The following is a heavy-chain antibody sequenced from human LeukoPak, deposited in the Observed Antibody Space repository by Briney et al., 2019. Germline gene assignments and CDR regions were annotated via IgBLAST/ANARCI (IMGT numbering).Heavy chain of an antibody. CDR3: AGDPQLVRTGWFDP. V-gene: IGHV1-69*04. Sequence: SVKVSCKASGGTFSSYAISWVRQAPGQGLEWMGRIIPILSIANYAQKFQGRVTITADKSTSTAYMELSSLRSEDTAVYYCAGDPQLVRTGWFDPWGQGTLVTVSS. CDR2: IIPILSIA. J-gene: IGHJ5*02. D-gene: IGHD6-6*01. CDR1: GGTFSSYA.